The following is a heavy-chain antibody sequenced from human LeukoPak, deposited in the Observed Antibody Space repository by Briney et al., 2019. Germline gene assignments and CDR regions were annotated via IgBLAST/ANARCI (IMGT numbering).Heavy chain of an antibody. D-gene: IGHD6-13*01. V-gene: IGHV4-34*01. Sequence: SETLSLTCAVYGGSFSGYYWSWIRQPPGKGLEWIGEINHSGSTNYNPSLKSRVTISVDTSKNQFSLKLSSVTAADTAVYYCARHSRGGSWEPLGHWGQGTLVTVSS. J-gene: IGHJ4*02. CDR1: GGSFSGYY. CDR2: INHSGST. CDR3: ARHSRGGSWEPLGH.